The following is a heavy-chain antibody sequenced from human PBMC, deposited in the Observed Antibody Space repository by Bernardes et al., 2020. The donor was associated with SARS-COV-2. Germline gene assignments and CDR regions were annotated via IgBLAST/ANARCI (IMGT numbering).Heavy chain of an antibody. V-gene: IGHV3-7*04. D-gene: IGHD6-6*01. Sequence: GGSLRLSCAASGFTSNSYWMTWVRQAPGKGLEWVANIKQDGSEKYYVDSVKGRFTISRDNAKNSLYLQMNSLSAEDTGIYYCARGTYSSSPFDYWGQGTLVAVSS. CDR1: GFTSNSYW. J-gene: IGHJ4*02. CDR3: ARGTYSSSPFDY. CDR2: IKQDGSEK.